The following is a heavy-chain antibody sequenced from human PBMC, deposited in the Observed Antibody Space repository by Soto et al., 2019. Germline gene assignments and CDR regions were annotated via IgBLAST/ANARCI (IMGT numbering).Heavy chain of an antibody. J-gene: IGHJ4*02. D-gene: IGHD2-15*01. CDR1: GFTFSSYS. Sequence: EVQLVESGGGLVQPGGSLRLSCAASGFTFSSYSMNWVRQAPGKGLEWVSSISSSSSYIYYADSVKGRFTISRDNAKNSLYLQMNSLRAEDTAVYYCARALGYCSGGSCSYYFDYWGQGTLVTVSS. CDR2: ISSSSSYI. CDR3: ARALGYCSGGSCSYYFDY. V-gene: IGHV3-21*01.